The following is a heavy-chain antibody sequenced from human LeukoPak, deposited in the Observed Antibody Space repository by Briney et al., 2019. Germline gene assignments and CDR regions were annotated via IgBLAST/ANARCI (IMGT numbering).Heavy chain of an antibody. CDR1: GFTFSSYA. CDR2: ISGSGGST. J-gene: IGHJ3*02. CDR3: AKDFRFSLKGGYDAFDI. D-gene: IGHD6-25*01. Sequence: PGGSLRLSCAASGFTFSSYAMSWVRQAPGKGLEWVSAISGSGGSTYYADSVKGRFTISRDNSKNTLYLQMNSLRAEDTAVYYCAKDFRFSLKGGYDAFDIWGQGTMVTVSS. V-gene: IGHV3-23*01.